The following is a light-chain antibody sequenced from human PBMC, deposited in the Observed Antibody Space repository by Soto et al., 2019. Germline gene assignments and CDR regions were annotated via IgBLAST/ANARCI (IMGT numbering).Light chain of an antibody. CDR3: QQYGSSPRT. CDR2: DAS. J-gene: IGKJ1*01. V-gene: IGKV3-20*01. Sequence: EIFLTQSPDTRSLSPGERATLTCRASQSVTNYIAWYQQRPGQAPRLLIYDASNRATGVPARFSGSRSRTDFTLTISRLEPEDFAVYYCQQYGSSPRTFGQGTKVDIK. CDR1: QSVTNY.